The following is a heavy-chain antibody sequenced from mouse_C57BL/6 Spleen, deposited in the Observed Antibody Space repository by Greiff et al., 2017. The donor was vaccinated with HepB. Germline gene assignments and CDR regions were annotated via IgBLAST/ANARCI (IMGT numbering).Heavy chain of an antibody. J-gene: IGHJ4*01. CDR1: GFSLTSYG. CDR3: VFITTDYAMDY. D-gene: IGHD1-1*01. CDR2: IWGDGST. Sequence: QVQLQQSGPGLVAPSQSLSITCTVSGFSLTSYGVSWVRQPPGKGLEWLGVIWGDGSTNYHSALISRLSISKDNSKSQVFLKLNSLQTDDTATYYCVFITTDYAMDYWGQGTSVTVSS. V-gene: IGHV2-3*01.